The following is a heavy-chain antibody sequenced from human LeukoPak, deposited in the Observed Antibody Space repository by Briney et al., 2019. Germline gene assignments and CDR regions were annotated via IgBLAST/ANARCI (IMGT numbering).Heavy chain of an antibody. V-gene: IGHV1-18*01. D-gene: IGHD3-22*01. CDR3: ARVTYYYDSSGYYSRAFDI. CDR2: ISAYDGNT. Sequence: GASVKVSCKASGYTFTSYGISWVRQAPGQGLEWMGWISAYDGNTNYAQKLQGRVTMTTDTSTSTAYMELRSLRSDDTAVYYCARVTYYYDSSGYYSRAFDIWGQGTMVTVSS. J-gene: IGHJ3*02. CDR1: GYTFTSYG.